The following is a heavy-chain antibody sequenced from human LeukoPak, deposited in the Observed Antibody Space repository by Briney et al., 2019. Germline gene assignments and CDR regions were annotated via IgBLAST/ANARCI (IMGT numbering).Heavy chain of an antibody. D-gene: IGHD3-22*01. CDR2: IYYSGST. Sequence: SETLSLTCTVSGGSISSGGYYWSWIRQHPGKGLEWIGYIYYSGSTYYNPSLKSRVTISVDTSKNQFSLRLSSVTAADTAVYYCARGDSQTYYYDSSGYYHFDYWGQGTLVTVSS. CDR3: ARGDSQTYYYDSSGYYHFDY. CDR1: GGSISSGGYY. J-gene: IGHJ4*02. V-gene: IGHV4-31*03.